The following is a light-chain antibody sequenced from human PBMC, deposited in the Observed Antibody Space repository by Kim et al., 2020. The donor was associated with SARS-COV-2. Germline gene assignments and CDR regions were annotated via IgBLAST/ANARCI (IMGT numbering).Light chain of an antibody. Sequence: SYELTQPPSVSVSPRQTASITCSGDKLGDKYACWYQQKPGQSPVLVIYQDSKRPSGIPERFSGSNSGNTATLTISGTQAMDEADYYCQAWDSSTYV. CDR2: QDS. V-gene: IGLV3-1*01. J-gene: IGLJ1*01. CDR3: QAWDSSTYV. CDR1: KLGDKY.